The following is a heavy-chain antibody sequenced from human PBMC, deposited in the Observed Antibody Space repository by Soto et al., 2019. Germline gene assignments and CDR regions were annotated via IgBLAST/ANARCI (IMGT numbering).Heavy chain of an antibody. CDR1: GGSISGGDYY. D-gene: IGHD6-13*01. V-gene: IGHV4-30-4*01. CDR2: IYYSGST. Sequence: QVQLQESGPGLVKPSQTLSLTCTVSGGSISGGDYYWSWIRQPPRKGLERIGYIYYSGSTNYNPSRKSQVTISVDTSKHQFSLKLSSVTAADTAVYYCARGPQYSSSWYYFDYWGQGTLLTVSS. CDR3: ARGPQYSSSWYYFDY. J-gene: IGHJ4*02.